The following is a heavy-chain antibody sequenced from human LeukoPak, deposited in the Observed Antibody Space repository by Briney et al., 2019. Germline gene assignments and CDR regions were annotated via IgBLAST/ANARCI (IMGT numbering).Heavy chain of an antibody. J-gene: IGHJ4*02. CDR2: IKSKTDGGTT. V-gene: IGHV3-15*01. CDR1: GFTFSNAW. Sequence: GGSLRLSCAASGFTFSNAWMSWVRQAPGKGLEWVGRIKSKTDGGTTDYAAPVKGRFTISRDDSKNTLYLQMNSLKNEDTAVYYCTTMPGGSSWYVFRDYWGQGTLVTVSS. CDR3: TTMPGGSSWYVFRDY. D-gene: IGHD6-13*01.